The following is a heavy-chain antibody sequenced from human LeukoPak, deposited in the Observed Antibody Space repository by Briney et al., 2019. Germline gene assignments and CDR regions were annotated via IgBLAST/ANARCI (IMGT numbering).Heavy chain of an antibody. Sequence: SETPSLTCTVSGGSISSYYWSWIRPPPGKGLEWMGNIYYSGNTNYNPSRRSRVTISVDTSKNQFSLKLSSVTAADTALYYCARGSIAAYYWGQGTLVTVSS. CDR2: IYYSGNT. V-gene: IGHV4-59*01. CDR3: ARGSIAAYY. J-gene: IGHJ4*02. D-gene: IGHD6-13*01. CDR1: GGSISSYY.